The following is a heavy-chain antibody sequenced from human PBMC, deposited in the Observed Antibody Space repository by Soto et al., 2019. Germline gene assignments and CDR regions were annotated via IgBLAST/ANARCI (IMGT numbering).Heavy chain of an antibody. Sequence: QVQLQESGPGLVKPSETLSLTCTVSGGSISSYYWSWIRQPPGKGLAWIGYIYYSGSTNYSPSLKSRVTISVDTSKNQFSLMLSSVTAADTAVYYCARVWRGAFDSWCQGTMVTVSS. CDR2: IYYSGST. CDR3: ARVWRGAFDS. D-gene: IGHD2-21*01. CDR1: GGSISSYY. J-gene: IGHJ3*02. V-gene: IGHV4-59*01.